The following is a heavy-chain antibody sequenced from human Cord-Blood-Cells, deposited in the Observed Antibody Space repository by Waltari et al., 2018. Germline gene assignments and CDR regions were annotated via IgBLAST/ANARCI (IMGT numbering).Heavy chain of an antibody. D-gene: IGHD3-3*01. J-gene: IGHJ3*02. CDR1: GGSLRGYY. CDR2: INHSGST. V-gene: IGHV4-34*01. CDR3: AGSLGSGYYVPDAFDI. Sequence: QVQLQRWGAGLLKPSETLSLTCAVYGGSLRGYYWSWIRQPPGKGLEWIGEINHSGSTNYNPSLKSRVTISVDTSKNQFSLKLSSVTAADTAVYYCAGSLGSGYYVPDAFDIWGQGTMVTVSS.